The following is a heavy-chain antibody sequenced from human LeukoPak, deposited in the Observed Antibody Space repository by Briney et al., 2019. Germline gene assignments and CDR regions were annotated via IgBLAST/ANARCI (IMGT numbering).Heavy chain of an antibody. CDR2: IIPIFGTA. J-gene: IGHJ3*02. CDR1: GGTFSSYA. D-gene: IGHD2-2*01. Sequence: ASVKVSCKASGGTFSSYAISWVRQAPGQGLEWMGGIIPIFGTANYAQKFQGRVTITADKSTSTAYMELSSLRSEDTAVYYCARSLGYCSSTSCFRRSEDAFDIWGQGTTVTVSS. V-gene: IGHV1-69*06. CDR3: ARSLGYCSSTSCFRRSEDAFDI.